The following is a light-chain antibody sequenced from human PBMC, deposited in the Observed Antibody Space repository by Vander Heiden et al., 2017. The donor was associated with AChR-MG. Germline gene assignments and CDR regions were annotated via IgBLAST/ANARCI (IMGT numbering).Light chain of an antibody. V-gene: IGKV1-17*01. J-gene: IGKJ1*01. CDR1: PGIRND. Sequence: DIQMTQSPSSLSASAGDRVTITCRASPGIRNDLGWDQQKPGKAPKRLIYAASSLKSGVQSRFSGSGSGTEFTLTSSSLQTEDFETYYYLQHNSYPWRFGQGNKVEIK. CDR2: AAS. CDR3: LQHNSYPWR.